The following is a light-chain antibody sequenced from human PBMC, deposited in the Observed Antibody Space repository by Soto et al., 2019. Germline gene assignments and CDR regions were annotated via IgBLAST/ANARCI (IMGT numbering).Light chain of an antibody. CDR3: KQYYRYPLT. Sequence: DIQMTQSPSTLSASVGDRVTITCRASQSFSTWLAWYQQKPGKAPKLLIYDVSSLESGVPSRFSGSGSGTEFTLTISSLQPDDFATYCCKQYYRYPLTFGGGNTVEIK. CDR2: DVS. J-gene: IGKJ4*01. CDR1: QSFSTW. V-gene: IGKV1-5*01.